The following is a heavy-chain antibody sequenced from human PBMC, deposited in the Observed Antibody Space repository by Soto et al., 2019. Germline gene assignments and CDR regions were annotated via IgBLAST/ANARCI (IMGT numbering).Heavy chain of an antibody. J-gene: IGHJ6*02. CDR3: AKWGLSGHGMDV. CDR2: TSYDGSKK. V-gene: IGHV3-30*18. D-gene: IGHD7-27*01. CDR1: GYIFSNYG. Sequence: PGGSLRLSCAASGYIFSNYGMHWVRQAPGKGLEGVAVTSYDGSKKYYADSVKGRFTISKDNSKNTVYLQMNSLRIEDTAVYYCAKWGLSGHGMDVWGQGTTVNVSS.